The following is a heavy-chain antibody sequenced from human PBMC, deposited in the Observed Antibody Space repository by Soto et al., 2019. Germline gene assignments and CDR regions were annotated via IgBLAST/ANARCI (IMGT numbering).Heavy chain of an antibody. CDR2: IDPSDSYT. CDR3: ARPSRYCSSTSCYVENYFDY. CDR1: GYSFTSYW. J-gene: IGHJ4*02. Sequence: LGESLKISCKGSGYSFTSYWISWVRQMPGKGLEWMGRIDPSDSYTNYSPSFQGHVTISADKSISTAYLQWSSLKASDTAMYYCARPSRYCSSTSCYVENYFDYWGQGTLVTVSS. V-gene: IGHV5-10-1*01. D-gene: IGHD2-2*01.